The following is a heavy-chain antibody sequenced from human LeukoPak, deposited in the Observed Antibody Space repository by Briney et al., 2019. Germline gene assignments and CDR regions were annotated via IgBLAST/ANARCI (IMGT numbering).Heavy chain of an antibody. J-gene: IGHJ3*02. V-gene: IGHV3-9*01. D-gene: IGHD3-10*01. Sequence: GGSLRLSCVASGFTFDEYAMHWVRQVPGKGLEWVSHISWNSGTIGYADPVKGRFTISRDNAKNSLYLQMNSLRAEDTALYYCAKDIGTGSGNYFDALDIWGQGTMVTVSS. CDR1: GFTFDEYA. CDR2: ISWNSGTI. CDR3: AKDIGTGSGNYFDALDI.